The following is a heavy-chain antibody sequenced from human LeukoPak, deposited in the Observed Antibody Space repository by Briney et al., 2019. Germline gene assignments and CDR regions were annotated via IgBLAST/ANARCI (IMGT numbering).Heavy chain of an antibody. CDR3: AKDKSSGWYNGFDF. CDR1: GFTFSSYA. D-gene: IGHD6-19*01. V-gene: IGHV3-23*01. CDR2: ISASGGDT. Sequence: SGGSLRLSCAASGFTFSSYAMSWVRQAPGKGLEWVSGISASGGDTHYADSVKGRFTVSRDNSKNTLYLQMNSLRAEDTAVYYCAKDKSSGWYNGFDFWGQGTLVTVSS. J-gene: IGHJ4*02.